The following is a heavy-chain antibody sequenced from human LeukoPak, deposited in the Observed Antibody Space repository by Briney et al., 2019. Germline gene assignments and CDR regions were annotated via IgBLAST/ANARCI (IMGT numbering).Heavy chain of an antibody. Sequence: SETLSLTCTVSGGSISSYYWSWIRQPPGKGLEWIGYIYYSGSTNYNPSLKSRVTISVDTSKNQFSLKLSSVTAADTAVYYCARLTAYYYMDVWGKGTTVTVSS. D-gene: IGHD5-18*01. V-gene: IGHV4-59*01. CDR3: ARLTAYYYMDV. CDR2: IYYSGST. CDR1: GGSISSYY. J-gene: IGHJ6*03.